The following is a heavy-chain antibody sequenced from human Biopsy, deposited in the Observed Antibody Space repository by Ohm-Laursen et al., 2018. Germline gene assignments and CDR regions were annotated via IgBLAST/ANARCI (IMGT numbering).Heavy chain of an antibody. CDR1: GITVNDHY. J-gene: IGHJ6*02. CDR2: LHDRGVT. CDR3: QGGHLPPGQFYGVDA. D-gene: IGHD3-16*01. V-gene: IGHV3-53*01. Sequence: SLRLSCSAPGITVNDHYMSWVRQAPGKGLEWVSSLHDRGVTYYADSVKGRFTISGDNSKNTLYLQMNGLRAEDTAVYFCQGGHLPPGQFYGVDAWGQGTTATVSS.